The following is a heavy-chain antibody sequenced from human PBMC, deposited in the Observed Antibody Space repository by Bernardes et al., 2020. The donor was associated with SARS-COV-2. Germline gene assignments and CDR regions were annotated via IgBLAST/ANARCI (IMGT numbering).Heavy chain of an antibody. J-gene: IGHJ5*02. CDR1: GYTFTGYY. D-gene: IGHD4-17*01. CDR3: ARSPYGDYEAPDL. V-gene: IGHV1-2*02. CDR2: INPHSGDT. Sequence: ASVKVSCKASGYTFTGYYLHWVRQAPGQGLEWLGWINPHSGDTKSAQTFQGRVTMTRDRSITTAYLEMFRVRYDESAIYYCARSPYGDYEAPDLWGQGTLVTVSS.